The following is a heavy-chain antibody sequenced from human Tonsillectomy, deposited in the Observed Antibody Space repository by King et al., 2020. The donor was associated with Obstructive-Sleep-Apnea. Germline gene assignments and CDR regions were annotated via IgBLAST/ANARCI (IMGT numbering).Heavy chain of an antibody. J-gene: IGHJ2*01. Sequence: VQLQQWGAGLLKPSETLSLTCAVYGGSFSGYYWSWNRQPPGKGLEWIGEINHSGSTNYNPSLKSRVTISVDTSKNQFSLKLSSVTAADTAVYYCARGEKAVTTSLHWYFDLWGHGTLVTVSS. V-gene: IGHV4-34*01. D-gene: IGHD4-17*01. CDR2: INHSGST. CDR1: GGSFSGYY. CDR3: ARGEKAVTTSLHWYFDL.